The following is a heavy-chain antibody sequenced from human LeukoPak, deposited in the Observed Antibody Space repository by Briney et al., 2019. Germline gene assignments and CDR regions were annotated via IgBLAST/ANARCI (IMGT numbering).Heavy chain of an antibody. CDR2: ISGSGGST. CDR1: GYTFSSYA. V-gene: IGHV3-23*01. J-gene: IGHJ6*03. D-gene: IGHD6-19*01. Sequence: GGSLRLSCAASGYTFSSYAMSWVRQAPGKGLECVSAISGSGGSTYYADSVKGRFTISRDNSKNTLYLQMNSLRAEDTAVYYCAKGGSGQYSTSIGGWYNYYYYYYMDVWGKGTTVTVSS. CDR3: AKGGSGQYSTSIGGWYNYYYYYYMDV.